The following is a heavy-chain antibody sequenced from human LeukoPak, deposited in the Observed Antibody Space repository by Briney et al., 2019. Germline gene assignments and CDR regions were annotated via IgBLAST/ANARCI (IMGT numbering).Heavy chain of an antibody. Sequence: GESLKISFQGPGSRFTNSWIGWVRKLPGKGLEWMGIIYPGDFDTRYSPSFQGQVTISADKSISTAYLQWSSLRASDTAMYYCARGIAAAAVTKFDYWGQGTLVTVSS. V-gene: IGHV5-51*01. CDR2: IYPGDFDT. CDR3: ARGIAAAAVTKFDY. J-gene: IGHJ4*02. D-gene: IGHD6-13*01. CDR1: GSRFTNSW.